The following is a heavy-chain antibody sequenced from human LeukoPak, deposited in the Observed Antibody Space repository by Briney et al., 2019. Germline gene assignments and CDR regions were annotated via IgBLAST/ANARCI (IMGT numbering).Heavy chain of an antibody. CDR1: GFTVSSNY. CDR2: IYSGGST. Sequence: SGGSLRLSCAASGFTVSSNYMSWVRQAPGKGLEWVSVIYSGGSTYYADSVKGRFTISRDNSKNTLYLQMNSLRAEDTAVYYCARIQSIADLYGGNRALDYWGQGTLVTVSS. CDR3: ARIQSIADLYGGNRALDY. D-gene: IGHD4-23*01. J-gene: IGHJ4*02. V-gene: IGHV3-53*01.